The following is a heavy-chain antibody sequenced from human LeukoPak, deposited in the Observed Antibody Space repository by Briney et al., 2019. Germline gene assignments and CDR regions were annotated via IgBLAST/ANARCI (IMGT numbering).Heavy chain of an antibody. J-gene: IGHJ5*02. V-gene: IGHV1-46*01. CDR1: GYTFTSYD. D-gene: IGHD3-22*01. CDR3: ARDGLEGYYYDSSGSAGLDP. Sequence: ASVKVSCKASGYTFTSYDINWVRQATGQGLEWIGIINPSGGSTSYAQKFQGRVTMTRDMSTSTVYMELSSLRSEDTAVYYCARDGLEGYYYDSSGSAGLDPWGQGTLVTVSS. CDR2: INPSGGST.